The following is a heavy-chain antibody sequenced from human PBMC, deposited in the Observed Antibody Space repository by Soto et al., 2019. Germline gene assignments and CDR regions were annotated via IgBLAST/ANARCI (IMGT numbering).Heavy chain of an antibody. CDR3: ASRERYYYYGMDV. J-gene: IGHJ6*02. D-gene: IGHD1-26*01. CDR2: IYHSGST. CDR1: GGSISGSNW. Sequence: SETLSLTCAVSGGSISGSNWWSWVRQPPGKGLEWIGEIYHSGSTNYNPSLKSRVTIPVDKSKNQFSLKLSSVTAADAAVYYCASRERYYYYGMDVWGQGTTVTVSS. V-gene: IGHV4-4*02.